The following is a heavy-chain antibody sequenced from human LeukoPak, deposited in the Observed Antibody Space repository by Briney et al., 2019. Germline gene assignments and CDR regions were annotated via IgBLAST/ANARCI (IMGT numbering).Heavy chain of an antibody. V-gene: IGHV4-4*07. CDR2: IYTSVST. J-gene: IGHJ4*02. CDR1: GGSISSYY. CDR3: AKSTLGTPTADSFDC. Sequence: SETLSLTCTVSGGSISSYYWSWIRQPAGKGLEWIGRIYTSVSTNYNPSLRSRVTMSVDTSKNQFSLKLSSVTAADTAVYYCAKSTLGTPTADSFDCWGQGALVTVSS. D-gene: IGHD1-1*01.